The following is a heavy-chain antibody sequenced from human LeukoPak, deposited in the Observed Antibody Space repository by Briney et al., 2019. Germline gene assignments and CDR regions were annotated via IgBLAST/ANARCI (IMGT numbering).Heavy chain of an antibody. J-gene: IGHJ4*02. CDR1: GFTFSSYG. CDR2: IRYDGSNK. V-gene: IGHV3-30*02. CDR3: AILIAGGGSGSYYNPYYFDY. Sequence: GGSLRLSCAASGFTFSSYGMHWVRQAPGKGLEWVAFIRYDGSNKYYADSVKGRFTISRDNSKNTLYLQMNSLRAEDTAVYYCAILIAGGGSGSYYNPYYFDYWGQGTLVTVSS. D-gene: IGHD3-10*01.